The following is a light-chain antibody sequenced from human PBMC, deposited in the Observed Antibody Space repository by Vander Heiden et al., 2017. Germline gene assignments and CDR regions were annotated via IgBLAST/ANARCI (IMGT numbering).Light chain of an antibody. CDR2: GVT. Sequence: QSALTQPRSVSGSPGQSVTISCTGTNSDIGAYNYVSWYQQHPGKAPKLMIYGVTKRPSGVPDRFSASKSGNTASLTISGLQAEDEADYYCFSYGNTYILMFGGGTKLTVL. V-gene: IGLV2-11*01. CDR1: NSDIGAYNY. J-gene: IGLJ3*02. CDR3: FSYGNTYILM.